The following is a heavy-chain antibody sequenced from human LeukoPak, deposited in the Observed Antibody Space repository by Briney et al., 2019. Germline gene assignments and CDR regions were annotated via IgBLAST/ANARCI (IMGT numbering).Heavy chain of an antibody. CDR3: ARDRYDSSGENWFDP. J-gene: IGHJ5*02. CDR1: GGSISSGDYY. D-gene: IGHD3-22*01. V-gene: IGHV4-61*08. Sequence: SETLSLTCTVSGGSISSGDYYWSWIRQPPGKGLEWIGYIYYSGSTNYNPSLKSRVTISVDTSKNQFSLKLSSVTAADTAVYYCARDRYDSSGENWFDPWGQGTLVTVS. CDR2: IYYSGST.